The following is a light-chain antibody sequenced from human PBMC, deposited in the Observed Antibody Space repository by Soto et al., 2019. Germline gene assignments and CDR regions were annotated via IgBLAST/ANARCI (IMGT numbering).Light chain of an antibody. CDR3: QQYGTFPFS. V-gene: IGKV3-20*01. Sequence: EIVLTQSPGTLSLSPGESATLSCRANQVVSSSYLAWYQQKPGQAPRLLIYHASDRATGVPDRFSGSGSGPDFALTITRLEPEDFELFYCQQYGTFPFSFGQGTKLEIK. CDR2: HAS. CDR1: QVVSSSY. J-gene: IGKJ2*01.